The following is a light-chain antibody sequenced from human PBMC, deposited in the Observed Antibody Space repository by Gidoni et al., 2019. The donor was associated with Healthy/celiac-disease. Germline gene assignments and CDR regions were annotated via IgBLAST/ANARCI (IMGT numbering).Light chain of an antibody. Sequence: SPTLSCRASQSVSSNLAWYQQKPGQAPRLLIYGASTRATGIPARFSGSGSGTEFTLTISSLQSEDFAVYYCQQYNNWPPMYTFXQXTKLEIK. CDR3: QQYNNWPPMYT. J-gene: IGKJ2*01. CDR1: QSVSSN. CDR2: GAS. V-gene: IGKV3-15*01.